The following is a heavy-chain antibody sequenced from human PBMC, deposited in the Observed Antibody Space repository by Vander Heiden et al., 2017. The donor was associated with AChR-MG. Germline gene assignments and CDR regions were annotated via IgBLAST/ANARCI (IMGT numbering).Heavy chain of an antibody. CDR2: IIPIFGTA. D-gene: IGHD5-12*01. J-gene: IGHJ6*03. CDR3: ARVVRGYSGYDEASYYYYYYYMDV. Sequence: QVQLVQSGAEVKKPGSSVKVSCKASGGTFSSYAISWVRQAPGQGLEWMGGIIPIFGTANYAQKFQGRVTITADESTNTAYMEPSSLRSEDTAVYYCARVVRGYSGYDEASYYYYYYYMDVWGKGTTVTVSS. V-gene: IGHV1-69*01. CDR1: GGTFSSYA.